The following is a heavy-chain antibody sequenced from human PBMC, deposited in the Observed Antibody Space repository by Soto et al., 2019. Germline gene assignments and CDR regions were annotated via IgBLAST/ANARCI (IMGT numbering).Heavy chain of an antibody. CDR2: INHSGST. V-gene: IGHV4-34*01. CDR3: ARGVGYAGVDY. Sequence: QVQLQQWGAGLLKPSETLSLTCAVYGGSFNAYYWSWIRQPPGKGLEWIGEINHSGSTNYNPSLKSRVTISVDRSKNQFSLKLSSVTAADTAAYYCARGVGYAGVDYWGQGTLVTVSS. D-gene: IGHD5-12*01. CDR1: GGSFNAYY. J-gene: IGHJ4*02.